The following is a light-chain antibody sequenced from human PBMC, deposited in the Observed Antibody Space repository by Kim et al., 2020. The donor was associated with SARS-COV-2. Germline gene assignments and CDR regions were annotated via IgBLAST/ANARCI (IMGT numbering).Light chain of an antibody. V-gene: IGLV6-57*04. CDR2: EDN. CDR1: SGSIASNY. J-gene: IGLJ3*02. CDR3: QSYDSSNPHWV. Sequence: NFMLTQPHSVSESPGKTVTISCTRSSGSIASNYVQWYQQRPGSAPTTVIYEDNQRPSGVPDRFSGSIDSSSNSASLTISGLKTEDEADYYCQSYDSSNPHWVFGGGTQLTLL.